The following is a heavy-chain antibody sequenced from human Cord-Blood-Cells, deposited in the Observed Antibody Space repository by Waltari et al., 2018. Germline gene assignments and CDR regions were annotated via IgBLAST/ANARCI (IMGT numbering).Heavy chain of an antibody. CDR2: IKQDGSEK. J-gene: IGHJ4*02. CDR1: GSPLSSAW. Sequence: EVQLVEAGGGLVQPGGSLSLSCAASGSPLSSAWSGWVREAPGKGLEWVANIKQDGSEKYYVDSVKGRFTISRDNAKNSLYLQMNSLRAEDTAVYYCARPLVGATVTVDYWGQGTLVTVSS. D-gene: IGHD1-26*01. V-gene: IGHV3-7*05. CDR3: ARPLVGATVTVDY.